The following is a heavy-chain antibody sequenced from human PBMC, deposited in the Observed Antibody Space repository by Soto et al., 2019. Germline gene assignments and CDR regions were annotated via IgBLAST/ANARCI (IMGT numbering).Heavy chain of an antibody. CDR2: IYYSGST. V-gene: IGHV4-31*03. CDR1: GGSISSGGYY. J-gene: IGHJ6*02. D-gene: IGHD3-10*02. CDR3: ARGHYVFSCGMDV. Sequence: PSETLSLTCTVSGGSISSGGYYWSWIRQHPGKGLEWIGYIYYSGSTYYNPSLKSRVTISVDTSKNQFSLKLSSVTAADTAVYYCARGHYVFSCGMDVWGQGTPVTVSS.